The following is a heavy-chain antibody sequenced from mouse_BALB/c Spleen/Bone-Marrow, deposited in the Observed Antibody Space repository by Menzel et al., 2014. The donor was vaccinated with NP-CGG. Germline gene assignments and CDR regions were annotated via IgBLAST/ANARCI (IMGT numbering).Heavy chain of an antibody. CDR2: IWGDGST. CDR3: ARDHYYGYFDY. V-gene: IGHV2-6-7*01. D-gene: IGHD1-2*01. CDR1: GFSLTGYG. J-gene: IGHJ2*01. Sequence: VQLQQSGPGLVAPSQSLSITCTVSGFSLTGYGVNWVRQPPGKGLEWLGMIWGDGSTDYNSALKSRLGISKDNSKSQVFLKMNSLQTDDTARYYCARDHYYGYFDYWGQGTTLTVSS.